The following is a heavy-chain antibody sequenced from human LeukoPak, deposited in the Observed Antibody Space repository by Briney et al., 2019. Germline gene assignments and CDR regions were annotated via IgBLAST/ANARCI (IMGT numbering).Heavy chain of an antibody. CDR1: GFTFSSYA. CDR3: ARRGVATIKHSPPYYYYYMDV. D-gene: IGHD5-12*01. V-gene: IGHV3-30*04. J-gene: IGHJ6*03. CDR2: ISYDGSNK. Sequence: PGGSLRLSCAASGFTFSSYAMHWVRQAPGKGLEWVAVISYDGSNKYYADSVKGRFTISRDNSKNTLYLQMNSLRAEDTAVYYCARRGVATIKHSPPYYYYYMDVWGKGTTVTVSS.